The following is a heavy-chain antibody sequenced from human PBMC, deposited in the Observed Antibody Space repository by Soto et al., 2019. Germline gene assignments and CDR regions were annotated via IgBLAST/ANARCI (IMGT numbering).Heavy chain of an antibody. CDR1: GGSITSGAYP. D-gene: IGHD2-2*01. CDR2: ISQSGAT. V-gene: IGHV4-30-2*01. J-gene: IGHJ5*02. Sequence: KPSETLSLTCAVSGGSITSGAYPWSWSRQPPGKVLEWLGYISQSGATYYNPSLERRVTITMDTTKNAFSLNLSSVTTDDTAGYYCAGGLWNIEEVIYGFYFDPWGPGTLVTVSS. CDR3: AGGLWNIEEVIYGFYFDP.